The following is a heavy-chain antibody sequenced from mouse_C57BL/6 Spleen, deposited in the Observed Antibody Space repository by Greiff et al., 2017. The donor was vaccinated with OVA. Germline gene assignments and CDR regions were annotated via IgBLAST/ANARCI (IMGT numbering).Heavy chain of an antibody. CDR2: IRNKANGYTT. D-gene: IGHD1-2*01. CDR3: ARYKTDGAGFDY. J-gene: IGHJ2*01. CDR1: GFTFTDYY. Sequence: EVQRVESGGGLVQPGGSLSLSCAASGFTFTDYYMSWVRQPPGKALEWLGFIRNKANGYTTEYSASVKGRFTISRDNSQSILYLQMNALRAEDSATYYCARYKTDGAGFDYWGQGTTLTVSS. V-gene: IGHV7-3*01.